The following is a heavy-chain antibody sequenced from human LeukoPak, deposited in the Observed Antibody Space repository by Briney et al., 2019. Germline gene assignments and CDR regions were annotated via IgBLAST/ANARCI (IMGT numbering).Heavy chain of an antibody. CDR3: TRDPFDY. J-gene: IGHJ4*02. Sequence: GGSLRLSCAASGFTFSSYGMHWVRQAPGKGLEWVAVISYDGSNKYYADSVKGRFTISRDNSKNTLYLQMNSLRAEDTDVYYCTRDPFDYWGQGTLVTVSS. CDR2: ISYDGSNK. V-gene: IGHV3-30*03. CDR1: GFTFSSYG.